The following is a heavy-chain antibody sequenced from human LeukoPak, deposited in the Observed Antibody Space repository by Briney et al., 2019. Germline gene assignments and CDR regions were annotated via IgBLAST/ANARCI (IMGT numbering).Heavy chain of an antibody. Sequence: GGSLRLFCAASGFTFSSYAMSWVRQAPGKGLEWVSAISGSGGSTYYADSVKGRFTISRDNSKNTLHLQMNSLRAEDTAVYYCASGADGRPYYFDYWGQGTLVTVSS. CDR1: GFTFSSYA. CDR3: ASGADGRPYYFDY. D-gene: IGHD1-14*01. V-gene: IGHV3-23*01. J-gene: IGHJ4*02. CDR2: ISGSGGST.